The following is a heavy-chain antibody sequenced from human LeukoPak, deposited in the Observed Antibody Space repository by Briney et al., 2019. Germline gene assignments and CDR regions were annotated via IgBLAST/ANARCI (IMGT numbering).Heavy chain of an antibody. Sequence: AGGSLRLSCAASGFTFSSYSMNWVRQAPGKGLEWVSSISSSSSYIYYADSVKGRFTISRDNAKNSLYLQMNSLRAEDTAVYYCARAFLGLEQNWFDPWGQGTLVTVSS. V-gene: IGHV3-21*01. D-gene: IGHD2/OR15-2a*01. J-gene: IGHJ5*02. CDR3: ARAFLGLEQNWFDP. CDR1: GFTFSSYS. CDR2: ISSSSSYI.